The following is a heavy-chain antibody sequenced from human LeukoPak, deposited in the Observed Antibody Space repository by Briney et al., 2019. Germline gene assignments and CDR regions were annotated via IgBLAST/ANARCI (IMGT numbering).Heavy chain of an antibody. J-gene: IGHJ4*02. Sequence: SETLSLTCTVSGGSISSSSYYWGWIRQPPGKGLEWIGSIYYSGSTYYNPSLKSRVTISVDTSKNPFSLKLSSVTAADTAVYYCARRLAGTEDYWGQGTLVTVSS. CDR2: IYYSGST. CDR3: ARRLAGTEDY. D-gene: IGHD6-13*01. V-gene: IGHV4-39*01. CDR1: GGSISSSSYY.